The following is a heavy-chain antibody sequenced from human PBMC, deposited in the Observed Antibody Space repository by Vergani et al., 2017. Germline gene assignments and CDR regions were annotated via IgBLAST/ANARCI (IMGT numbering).Heavy chain of an antibody. CDR1: GYSFTSYG. CDR3: AREGSGYDFWSGYYPPRYYYYMDV. J-gene: IGHJ6*03. CDR2: ISAYNGNT. D-gene: IGHD3-3*01. V-gene: IGHV1-18*01. Sequence: VQLVQSGAEVKKPGESLKISCKGSGYSFTSYGISWVRQAPGQGLEWMGWISAYNGNTNYAQKLQGRVTMTTDTSTSTAYMELRSLRSDDTAVYYCAREGSGYDFWSGYYPPRYYYYMDVWGKGTTVTVSS.